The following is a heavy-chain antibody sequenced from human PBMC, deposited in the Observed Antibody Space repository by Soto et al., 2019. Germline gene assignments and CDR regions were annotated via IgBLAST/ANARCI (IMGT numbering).Heavy chain of an antibody. CDR2: INGNTGHT. CDR1: GYTFSRYG. Sequence: QVQLVQSGAEVREPGASVKVSCKTSGYTFSRYGITWVRQAPGQGLEWMGWINGNTGHTIYAMNLEDRLTISTDTPTSTAYRELRSLKSDDTAVYSSARERQTAPLPYWGQGTLVTGSS. V-gene: IGHV1-18*01. CDR3: ARERQTAPLPY. J-gene: IGHJ4*02.